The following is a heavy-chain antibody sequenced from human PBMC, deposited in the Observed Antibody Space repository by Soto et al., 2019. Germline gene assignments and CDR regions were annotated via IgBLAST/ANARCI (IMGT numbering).Heavy chain of an antibody. CDR1: GGSFSGYY. V-gene: IGHV4-34*01. Sequence: SETLSLTCAVYGGSFSGYYWSWIRQPPGKGLEWIGEINHSGSTNYNPSLKSRVTISVDTSKNQFSLKLSSVTASDTAVYYCALCSDYYYYGMDVWGQGTTVTVSS. J-gene: IGHJ6*02. D-gene: IGHD3-16*01. CDR3: ALCSDYYYYGMDV. CDR2: INHSGST.